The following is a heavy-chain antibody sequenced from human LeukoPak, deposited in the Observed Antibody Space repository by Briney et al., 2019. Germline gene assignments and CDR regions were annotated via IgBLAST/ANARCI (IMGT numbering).Heavy chain of an antibody. CDR1: GFTFSSYN. V-gene: IGHV3-21*04. Sequence: GGSLRLSCAASGFTFSSYNMNWVRQAPGKGLEWVSSITSGSSYIYYADSVKGRFTISRDNAKNSLYLQMNSLRAEDTAVYYCARAGRHITMVRGVILYPYYYYYYMDVWGKGTTVTISS. J-gene: IGHJ6*03. CDR3: ARAGRHITMVRGVILYPYYYYYYMDV. CDR2: ITSGSSYI. D-gene: IGHD3-10*01.